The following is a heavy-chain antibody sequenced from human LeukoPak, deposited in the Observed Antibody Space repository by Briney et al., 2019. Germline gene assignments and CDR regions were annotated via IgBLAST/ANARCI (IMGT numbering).Heavy chain of an antibody. Sequence: ASVKVSCKASGYTFTSYDINWVRQATGQGLEWMGWMNPNSGNTGYAQKFPGRVTMTRNTSISTAYMELSSLRSEDTAVYYCARSIAAAGTGFDYWGQGTLVTVSS. CDR2: MNPNSGNT. V-gene: IGHV1-8*01. CDR3: ARSIAAAGTGFDY. J-gene: IGHJ4*02. CDR1: GYTFTSYD. D-gene: IGHD6-13*01.